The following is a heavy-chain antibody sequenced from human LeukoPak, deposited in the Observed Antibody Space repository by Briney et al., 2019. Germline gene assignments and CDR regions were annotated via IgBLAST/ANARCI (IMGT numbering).Heavy chain of an antibody. CDR1: GGSISSYY. CDR3: AGGGAGYCRSTTCPYDYYYGMDV. Sequence: PSETLSLTCTVSGGSISSYYWSWIRQPPGKGLEWIGYIYYSGIGSTDYNPSLKSRVTISVDTSKNQFSLKLSSVTAADTAVYYCAGGGAGYCRSTTCPYDYYYGMDVWGQGTTVTVSS. V-gene: IGHV4-59*01. D-gene: IGHD2-2*01. CDR2: IYYSGIGST. J-gene: IGHJ6*02.